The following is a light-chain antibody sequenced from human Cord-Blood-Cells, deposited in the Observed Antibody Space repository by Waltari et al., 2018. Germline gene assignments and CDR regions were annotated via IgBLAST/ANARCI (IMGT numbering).Light chain of an antibody. J-gene: IGKJ2*03. CDR3: QQYYSSAYS. CDR2: WAA. V-gene: IGKV4-1*01. Sequence: DIVMTQSPDSLAVSLGERATINCKSSQSVLYSSNNKNYLAWYQQKPGQPPKLLIYWAATRESGVPDRCRGSGSGTDFDLTIISLRAEDVAVYYCQQYYSSAYSFGQGTKLEIK. CDR1: QSVLYSSNNKNY.